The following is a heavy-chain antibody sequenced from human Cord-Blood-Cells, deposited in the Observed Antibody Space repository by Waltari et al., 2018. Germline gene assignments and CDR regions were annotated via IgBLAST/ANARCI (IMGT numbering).Heavy chain of an antibody. D-gene: IGHD2-2*01. CDR2: VRGSGGSR. CDR1: GFTFSSYA. V-gene: IGHV3-23*01. CDR3: ATGKPGVPAADY. J-gene: IGHJ4*02. Sequence: EVQLLESGGGLVQPGGSLRLSCAASGFTFSSYAMSWVRQAPGRGLEGVSAVRGSGGSRYYADSVKGRFTISRDKSKNTLYLQMNSLRAEDTAVYYCATGKPGVPAADYWGQGTLVTVSS.